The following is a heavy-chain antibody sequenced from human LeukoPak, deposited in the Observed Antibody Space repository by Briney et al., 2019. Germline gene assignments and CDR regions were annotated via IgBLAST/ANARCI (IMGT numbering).Heavy chain of an antibody. D-gene: IGHD2-2*02. CDR2: ISYDGSNK. CDR3: ARMVRFCSSTSCYRGGDY. CDR1: GFTLSSYA. Sequence: PGRSLRLSCAASGFTLSSYAMRWVRQAPGKGLEWVAVISYDGSNKYYADSVKGRFTISRDNSKNTLYLQMNSLRAEDTAVYYCARMVRFCSSTSCYRGGDYWGQGTLVTVSS. V-gene: IGHV3-30*01. J-gene: IGHJ4*02.